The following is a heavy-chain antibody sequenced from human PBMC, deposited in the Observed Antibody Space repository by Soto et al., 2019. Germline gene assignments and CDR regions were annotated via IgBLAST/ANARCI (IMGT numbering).Heavy chain of an antibody. Sequence: ASVKVSCKASGYTFTSYDINWVRQATGQGLEWMGWMNPNSGNTGYAQKFQGRVTMTRNTSISTAYMELSSLRSEDTAVYYCARARRSSGWYRWFDPWGQGTLVTVSS. CDR3: ARARRSSGWYRWFDP. CDR2: MNPNSGNT. V-gene: IGHV1-8*01. CDR1: GYTFTSYD. J-gene: IGHJ5*02. D-gene: IGHD6-19*01.